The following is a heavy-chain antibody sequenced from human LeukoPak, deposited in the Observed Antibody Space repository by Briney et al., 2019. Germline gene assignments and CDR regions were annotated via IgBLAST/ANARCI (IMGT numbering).Heavy chain of an antibody. CDR2: ISSSGSTI. CDR3: VRERFHGSGAPKFDF. CDR1: EFTFNNYE. Sequence: GGSLRLSCAASEFTFNNYEMNWVRQAPGKGLEWVSYISSSGSTIYYADSVKGRFTLSRDNAKNSLHLQVNSLRAEDTAVYYCVRERFHGSGAPKFDFWGQGTLVTVSS. D-gene: IGHD3-10*01. J-gene: IGHJ4*02. V-gene: IGHV3-48*03.